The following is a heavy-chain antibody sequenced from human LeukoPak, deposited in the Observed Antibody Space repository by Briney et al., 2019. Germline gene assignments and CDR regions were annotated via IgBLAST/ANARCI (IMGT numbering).Heavy chain of an antibody. CDR1: GVTFSNSG. J-gene: IGHJ4*02. D-gene: IGHD1-26*01. CDR3: AKGELHFNTCSFDY. Sequence: PGGSLRLSCVTSGVTFSNSGMHWVRQAPGKGLEWVAVISYDGNHKYYGDSVKGRFTISRDNSRNTLYLQMDSLKTEDTAVYYCAKGELHFNTCSFDYWGQGTLVTVSS. CDR2: ISYDGNHK. V-gene: IGHV3-30*18.